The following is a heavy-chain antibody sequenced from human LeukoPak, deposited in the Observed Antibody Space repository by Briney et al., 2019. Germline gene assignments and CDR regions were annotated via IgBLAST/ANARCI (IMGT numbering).Heavy chain of an antibody. CDR2: TYFRSKWYN. D-gene: IGHD1-26*01. Sequence: SQTLSLTCAVSGDSVSSDNATWNWIKQSPSRGLEWLGRTYFRSKWYNDFAASVRGRITINADTSKNQFSLQLNSVTPEDTAVYYCVRQREQVMLYYYFDLWGRGTLVTVSS. CDR3: VRQREQVMLYYYFDL. CDR1: GDSVSSDNAT. V-gene: IGHV6-1*01. J-gene: IGHJ2*01.